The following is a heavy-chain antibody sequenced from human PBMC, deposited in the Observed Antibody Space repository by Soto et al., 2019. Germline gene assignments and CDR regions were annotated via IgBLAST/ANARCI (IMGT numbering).Heavy chain of an antibody. D-gene: IGHD5-18*01. CDR1: GFTFSSYS. CDR3: AGVIAMDLLLHTAPGY. V-gene: IGHV3-48*02. J-gene: IGHJ4*02. Sequence: EVQLVESGGGLVQPGGSLRLSCVASGFTFSSYSMNWVRQAPGKGLEWISYISVGSTTIYYADSVEGRFTISRDNAKNSEYLKMNILRDEDTAVYYGAGVIAMDLLLHTAPGYWGQGTLVTVSS. CDR2: ISVGSTTI.